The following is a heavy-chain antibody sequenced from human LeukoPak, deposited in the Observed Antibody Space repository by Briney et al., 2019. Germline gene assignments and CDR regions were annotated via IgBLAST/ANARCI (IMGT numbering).Heavy chain of an antibody. V-gene: IGHV3-64*04. CDR1: GFSFSSYA. J-gene: IGHJ4*02. D-gene: IGHD5-24*01. CDR3: ARGDGYNFFDY. Sequence: GGSLRLSCSASGFSFSSYAMHWVRQAPGKGLEYVSTISSNGGSTYYADSVKGRFTISRDNSKNTLSLQMNSLRAEDTAVYYCARGDGYNFFDYWGQGTLVTVSS. CDR2: ISSNGGST.